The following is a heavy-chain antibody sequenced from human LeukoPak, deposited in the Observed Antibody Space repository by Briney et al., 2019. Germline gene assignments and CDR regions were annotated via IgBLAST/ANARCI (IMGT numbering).Heavy chain of an antibody. CDR2: IWYGGSNK. D-gene: IGHD2-2*01. CDR1: GFTFSSYG. V-gene: IGHV3-33*03. Sequence: GGSLRLSCAASGFTFSSYGMHWVRQGPGKGLEWVAVIWYGGSNKYYADSVKGRFTISRDNAQNSLNLQMNSLRAEDTAVYYCATSSNAPGNHWGQGTLLTVSS. CDR3: ATSSNAPGNH. J-gene: IGHJ5*02.